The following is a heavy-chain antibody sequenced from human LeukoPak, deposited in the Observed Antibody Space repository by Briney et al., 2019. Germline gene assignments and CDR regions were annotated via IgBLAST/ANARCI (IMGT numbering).Heavy chain of an antibody. CDR3: ARALGYCSGGSCTRGYNWFDP. Sequence: PSETLSLTCTVSGGSISSSVYYWGWIRQPPGKGLEWIGSIYFGGSTYYNPSLKSRVTISVDTSMNQFPLKLSFVTTADTAVYYCARALGYCSGGSCTRGYNWFDPWGQGTLVTVSS. V-gene: IGHV4-39*01. CDR1: GGSISSSVYY. J-gene: IGHJ5*02. CDR2: IYFGGST. D-gene: IGHD2-15*01.